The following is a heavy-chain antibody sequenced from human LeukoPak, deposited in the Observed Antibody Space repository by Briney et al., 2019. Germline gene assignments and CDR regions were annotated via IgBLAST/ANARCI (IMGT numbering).Heavy chain of an antibody. J-gene: IGHJ3*02. CDR1: GGSISSYY. CDR2: IYYSGST. V-gene: IGHV4-59*01. Sequence: PSETLSLTCTVSGGSISSYYWSWIRQPPGKGLEWIGYIYYSGSTTYNPSLKSRVTISVDTSKNQFSLKLSSVTAADTAVYYCASGSYASAHDAFDIWGQGTMVTVSS. D-gene: IGHD1-26*01. CDR3: ASGSYASAHDAFDI.